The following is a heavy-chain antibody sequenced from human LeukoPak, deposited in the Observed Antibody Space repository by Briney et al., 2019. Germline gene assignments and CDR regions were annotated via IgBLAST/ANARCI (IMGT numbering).Heavy chain of an antibody. CDR2: ISYDGSNK. V-gene: IGHV3-30*18. CDR1: GFTFSSYG. J-gene: IGHJ4*02. D-gene: IGHD3-9*01. Sequence: GGSLRLSCAASGFTFSSYGMYWVRQAPGKGLEWVAVISYDGSNKYYADSVKGRFTISRDNSKNTLYLQMNSLRAEDTAVYYCAKEEAGSRVLRYFDWLSGPFDYWGQGTLVTVSS. CDR3: AKEEAGSRVLRYFDWLSGPFDY.